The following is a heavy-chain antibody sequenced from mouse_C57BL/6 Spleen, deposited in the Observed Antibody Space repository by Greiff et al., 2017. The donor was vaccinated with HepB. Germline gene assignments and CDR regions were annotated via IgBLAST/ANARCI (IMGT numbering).Heavy chain of an antibody. CDR3: ARLRNWDNYAMDY. D-gene: IGHD4-1*01. CDR1: GFTFSSYG. CDR2: ISSGGSYT. Sequence: EVKVVESGGDLVKPGGSLKLSCAASGFTFSSYGMSWVRQTPDKRLEWVATISSGGSYTYYPDSVRGRFTISRDNAKNTLYLQMSSLKSEDTAMYYCARLRNWDNYAMDYWGQGTSVTVSS. V-gene: IGHV5-6*01. J-gene: IGHJ4*01.